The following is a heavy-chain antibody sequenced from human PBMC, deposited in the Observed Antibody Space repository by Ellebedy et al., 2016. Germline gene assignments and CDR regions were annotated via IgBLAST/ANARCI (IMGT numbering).Heavy chain of an antibody. CDR2: INPNSGGT. D-gene: IGHD4-17*01. Sequence: ASVKVSCXASGYTFTGYYMHWVRQAPGQGLEWMGWINPNSGGTNYAQKFQGRVTMTRDTSISTAYMELSRLRSDDTAVYYCARGGRGGKPMTTVTFFDYWGQGTLVTVSS. J-gene: IGHJ4*02. V-gene: IGHV1-2*02. CDR3: ARGGRGGKPMTTVTFFDY. CDR1: GYTFTGYY.